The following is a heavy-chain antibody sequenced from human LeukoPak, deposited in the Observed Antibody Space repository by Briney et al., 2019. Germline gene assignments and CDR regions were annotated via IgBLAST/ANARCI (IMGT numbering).Heavy chain of an antibody. V-gene: IGHV4-34*01. D-gene: IGHD6-13*01. Sequence: SETLSLTCAVYGGSLTNHYWIWIRQPPGKGLEWIGEINHSGSTNYNPSLKSRVTISVDTSKNQFFLKLSSVPAADTAVYYCARGPAAVHPWGQGTLVTVSS. CDR1: GGSLTNHY. J-gene: IGHJ5*02. CDR3: ARGPAAVHP. CDR2: INHSGST.